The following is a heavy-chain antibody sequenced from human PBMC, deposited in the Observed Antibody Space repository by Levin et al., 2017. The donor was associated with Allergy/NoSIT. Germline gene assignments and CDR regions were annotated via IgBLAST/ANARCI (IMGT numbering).Heavy chain of an antibody. J-gene: IGHJ4*02. D-gene: IGHD2-8*01. CDR2: ISNSGNT. CDR1: SGSISNYH. V-gene: IGHV4-59*08. Sequence: PSETLSLTCSVSSGSISNYHWSWIRQSPAEGLEWIGHISNSGNTNYNPSLPSRVTISLDTSKSQISLRLSTVTAADTAVYYCARHVYVDGSPFDHWGQGTLVAVSS. CDR3: ARHVYVDGSPFDH.